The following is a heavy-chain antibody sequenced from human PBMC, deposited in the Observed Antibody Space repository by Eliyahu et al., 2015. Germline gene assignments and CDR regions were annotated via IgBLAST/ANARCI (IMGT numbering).Heavy chain of an antibody. J-gene: IGHJ5*02. CDR1: GFPFSXXA. D-gene: IGHD3-10*01. CDR3: AKDQEKSITRVRGVIVS. CDR2: IVGSGGST. Sequence: EVQLLESGGGLVQPGGSLXXSCSASGFPFSXXAMXWVRQXPGKGLEWVSSIVGSGGSTXYADSVKGRFTISRDNSQNTLSLQMNSLRAEDTAVYYCAKDQEKSITRVRGVIVSWGQGTLVTVSS. V-gene: IGHV3-23*01.